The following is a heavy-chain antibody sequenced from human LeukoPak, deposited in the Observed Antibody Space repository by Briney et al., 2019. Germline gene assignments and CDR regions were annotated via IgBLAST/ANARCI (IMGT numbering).Heavy chain of an antibody. Sequence: GASVKVSCKASGYTFTSYGISWVRQAPGQGLEWMGWISAYNGNTNYAQKLQGRVTMTTDTSTSTAYMELRSLRSDDTAVYYCARDLDTVIVGYDAFDIWGQGTMVTVSS. CDR1: GYTFTSYG. CDR2: ISAYNGNT. D-gene: IGHD3-22*01. J-gene: IGHJ3*02. V-gene: IGHV1-18*01. CDR3: ARDLDTVIVGYDAFDI.